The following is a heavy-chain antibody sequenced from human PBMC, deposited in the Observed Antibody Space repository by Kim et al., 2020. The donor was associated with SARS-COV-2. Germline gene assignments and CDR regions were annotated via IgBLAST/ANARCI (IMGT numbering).Heavy chain of an antibody. Sequence: SETLSLTCTVSRGSISSSNYYWGWLRQPPGKGLEWTGSTYYSGTTYYNPSLKSRVTISVDTSKNQFSLRLSSLTAADTAVYYCANTLPGAYANDAFDIWGQGTMVTVSS. J-gene: IGHJ3*02. CDR3: ANTLPGAYANDAFDI. D-gene: IGHD2-2*01. CDR1: RGSISSSNYY. CDR2: TYYSGTT. V-gene: IGHV4-39*01.